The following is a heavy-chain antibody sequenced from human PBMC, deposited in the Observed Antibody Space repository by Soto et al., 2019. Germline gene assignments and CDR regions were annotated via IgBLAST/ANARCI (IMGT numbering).Heavy chain of an antibody. CDR3: ARGVAWYSSSWYVGY. V-gene: IGHV1-18*01. D-gene: IGHD6-13*01. CDR1: GYTFSNYG. J-gene: IGHJ4*02. CDR2: ISAYNGNT. Sequence: ASVKVSCKASGYTFSNYGITGVRQAPGHGLEWMGWISAYNGNTNYAQNLQGRVTMTTDTSTSTAYMELRSLRSDDTAVYYCARGVAWYSSSWYVGYWGQGTLVTVSS.